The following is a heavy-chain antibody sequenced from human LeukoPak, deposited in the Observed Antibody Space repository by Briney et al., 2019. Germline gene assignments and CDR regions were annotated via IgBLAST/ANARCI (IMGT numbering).Heavy chain of an antibody. CDR3: AKERIGVANADTLDI. J-gene: IGHJ3*02. CDR2: ISVTGAGT. D-gene: IGHD6-19*01. V-gene: IGHV3-23*01. Sequence: PGGSLRLSCATSGSTFSSSAMAWVRQAPGKGLEWVSGISVTGAGTYYADSVKGRFTISRDKSKNTLYLQMNRLRAEDTAVYYCAKERIGVANADTLDIWGQGTMVIVSS. CDR1: GSTFSSSA.